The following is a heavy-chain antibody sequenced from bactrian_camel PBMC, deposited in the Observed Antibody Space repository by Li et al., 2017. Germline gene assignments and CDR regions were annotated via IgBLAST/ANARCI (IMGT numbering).Heavy chain of an antibody. CDR1: GDTIGRYC. Sequence: DVQLVESGGGSVQVGGSLTLSCVASGDTIGRYCMGWFRQIPDREREGVACVNTGSGTTSHADSVKGRFTISQDNAKRTVFLQMNGLKPEDTAMYFCAADSRCNGGYLRRIAWEYDNWGQGTQVTVS. CDR3: AADSRCNGGYLRRIAWEYDN. D-gene: IGHD2*01. J-gene: IGHJ4*01. CDR2: VNTGSGTT. V-gene: IGHV3S40*01.